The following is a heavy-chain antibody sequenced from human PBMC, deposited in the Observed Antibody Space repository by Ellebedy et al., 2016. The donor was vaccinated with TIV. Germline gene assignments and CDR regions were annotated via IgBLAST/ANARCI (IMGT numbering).Heavy chain of an antibody. CDR2: TFYRSKWYN. V-gene: IGHV6-1*01. CDR1: GDSVSRNSVVA. Sequence: SQTLSLTCAISGDSVSRNSVVAWNWIRQSPSRGLEWLGRTFYRSKWYNDYAVSVKSRITINPDTSKNQFSLQLNSVTPEDTAVYYCARGAYSAFDMWGQGTVVAVSS. CDR3: ARGAYSAFDM. D-gene: IGHD4-11*01. J-gene: IGHJ3*02.